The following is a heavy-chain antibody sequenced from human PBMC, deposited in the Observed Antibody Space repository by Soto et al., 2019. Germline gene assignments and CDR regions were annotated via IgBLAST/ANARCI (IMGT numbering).Heavy chain of an antibody. V-gene: IGHV3-30*18. D-gene: IGHD1-1*01. J-gene: IGHJ4*02. CDR2: ISYDGSNK. CDR1: GFTFSGYD. CDR3: AKDREDDGTCLDY. Sequence: SCXASGFTFSGYDMHWVRQAPGKGLEWVAVISYDGSNKYYAESVKGRFTISRDNSKNTLYLQMNSLRAEDTAVYYCAKDREDDGTCLDYWGQGTLVTVSS.